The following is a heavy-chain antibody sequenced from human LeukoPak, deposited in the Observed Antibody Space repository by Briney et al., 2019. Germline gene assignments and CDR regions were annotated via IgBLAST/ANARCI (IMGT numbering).Heavy chain of an antibody. CDR2: LNQDGSKG. CDR1: GFTFSNYW. CDR3: VRDGGVSGYDLLDY. J-gene: IGHJ4*02. D-gene: IGHD5-12*01. V-gene: IGHV3-7*01. Sequence: GGPLRLSCAASGFTFSNYWMTWVRQARGKGVVWVAHLNQDGSKGYYMDSVKARFTLSRDNAKNSLSLQMDSLRAEDTAVYYCVRDGGVSGYDLLDYWGQGTLVTVSS.